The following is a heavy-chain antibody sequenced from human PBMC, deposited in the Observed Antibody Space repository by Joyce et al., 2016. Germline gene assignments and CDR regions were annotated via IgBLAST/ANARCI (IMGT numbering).Heavy chain of an antibody. J-gene: IGHJ5*02. Sequence: QVQLVQSGAEVKKPGSSVKVSCKASGGTFSNYAINWVRQAPGQGLEWMGGIVPNFDTANYAQKFQGRVTITADESTSTAYMELSSLRSEDTAVYYCARAGRSYSYYEGPWFDPWGQGTLVTVSS. D-gene: IGHD4-11*01. CDR2: IVPNFDTA. CDR1: GGTFSNYA. CDR3: ARAGRSYSYYEGPWFDP. V-gene: IGHV1-69*01.